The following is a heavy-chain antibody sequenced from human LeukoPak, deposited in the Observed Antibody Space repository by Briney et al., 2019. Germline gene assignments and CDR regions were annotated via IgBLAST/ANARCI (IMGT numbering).Heavy chain of an antibody. Sequence: TGRSLRLSCAASGFTFSIYAMHWVRQAPGKGLEWVAVISYDGSNKYYADSVKGRFTISRDNSKNTLYLQMNSLRAEDTAVYYCARDLLIVVRGVILPDHIDYWGQGTLVTVSS. CDR2: ISYDGSNK. CDR1: GFTFSIYA. D-gene: IGHD3-10*01. CDR3: ARDLLIVVRGVILPDHIDY. V-gene: IGHV3-30*04. J-gene: IGHJ4*02.